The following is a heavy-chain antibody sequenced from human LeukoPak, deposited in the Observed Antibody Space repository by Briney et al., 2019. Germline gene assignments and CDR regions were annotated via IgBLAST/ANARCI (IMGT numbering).Heavy chain of an antibody. J-gene: IGHJ4*02. Sequence: GGSLRFSCAASGFTFSSYGMHWVRQAPGKGLEWVAFIRYDGSNKYYADSVKGRFTVSRDNSKNTLYLQMNSLRAEDTAVYYCAKVLSGSYSPFDYWGQGTLVTVSS. CDR1: GFTFSSYG. D-gene: IGHD1-26*01. V-gene: IGHV3-30*02. CDR2: IRYDGSNK. CDR3: AKVLSGSYSPFDY.